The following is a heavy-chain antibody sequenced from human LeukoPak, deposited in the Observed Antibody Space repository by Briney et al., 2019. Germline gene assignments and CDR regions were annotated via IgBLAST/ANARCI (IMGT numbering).Heavy chain of an antibody. D-gene: IGHD6-19*01. V-gene: IGHV3-23*01. CDR2: ISGGGST. CDR3: AKERNLEIAVAGTIFDY. J-gene: IGHJ4*02. Sequence: PGGSLRLSCAASGFTFNNYAMTWVRQAPGKGLEWVSAISGGGSTYYADSVKGRFTISRDNSKNALYLQMNSLRAEDTAVYYCAKERNLEIAVAGTIFDYWGQGTLVTVSS. CDR1: GFTFNNYA.